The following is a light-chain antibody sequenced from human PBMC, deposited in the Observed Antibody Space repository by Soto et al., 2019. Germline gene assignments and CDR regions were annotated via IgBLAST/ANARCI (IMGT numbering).Light chain of an antibody. V-gene: IGKV4-1*01. J-gene: IGKJ1*01. CDR3: QQYFSTPWT. CDR2: WAS. Sequence: DIVMTQSPDSLAVSLGERATINCKSSQSLFYSSNNMDYLAWYQQKPGQPPRLLIYWASTRESGVPERFSGSGSGTDFTLTVSSLQAEDVAVYYCQQYFSTPWTFGQGTKVEIK. CDR1: QSLFYSSNNMDY.